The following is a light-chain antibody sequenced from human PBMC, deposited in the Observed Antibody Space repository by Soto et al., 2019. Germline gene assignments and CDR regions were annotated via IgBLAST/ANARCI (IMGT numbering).Light chain of an antibody. CDR3: QQYGNSIPIT. V-gene: IGKV3-20*01. CDR1: QSVSTSF. Sequence: EVVLTQSPGTLSLSPGERATLSCRASQSVSTSFLAWSQQKPGQAPRLLIYGAFSRATGIPDRFSGSGSGTDFTLTISRLEPEDFAVYYCQQYGNSIPITFGQGTRLEIK. CDR2: GAF. J-gene: IGKJ5*01.